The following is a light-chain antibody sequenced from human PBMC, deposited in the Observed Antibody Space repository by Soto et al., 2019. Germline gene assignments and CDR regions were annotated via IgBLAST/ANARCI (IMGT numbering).Light chain of an antibody. V-gene: IGLV2-14*01. Sequence: QSALTQSASGSGSPGQSITISCTGTSSDVGGHDYVSWYQQHPGKAPTLMIYHVTNRPSGVSSRFSGSKSGNTAFLIISGLQAEDEAAYYCSSYTSSSTFVFGTGTKVTVL. CDR1: SSDVGGHDY. CDR2: HVT. J-gene: IGLJ1*01. CDR3: SSYTSSSTFV.